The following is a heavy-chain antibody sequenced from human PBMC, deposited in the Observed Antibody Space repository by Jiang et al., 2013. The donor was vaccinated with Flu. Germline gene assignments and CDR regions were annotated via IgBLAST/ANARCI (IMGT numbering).Heavy chain of an antibody. CDR1: GFTFSSYA. CDR3: AKGAYGSGSYDY. D-gene: IGHD3-10*01. Sequence: VQLLESGGGLVQPGGSLRLSCAASGFTFSSYAMTWVRQAPGKGLEWVSGISGSGGSTYYAGSVKGRFTISRDNSKNTMYLQMNSLRAEDTAVYYCAKGAYGSGSYDYWGQGTLVTVSS. CDR2: ISGSGGST. J-gene: IGHJ4*02. V-gene: IGHV3-23*01.